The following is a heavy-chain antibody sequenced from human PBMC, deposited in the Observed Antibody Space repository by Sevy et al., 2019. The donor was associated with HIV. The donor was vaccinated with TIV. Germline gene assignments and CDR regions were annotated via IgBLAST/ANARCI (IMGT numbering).Heavy chain of an antibody. CDR2: ISYNGEDE. D-gene: IGHD3-16*01. CDR1: TFTFSHYA. Sequence: GGSLRLSCVASTFTFSHYAMHWVRQSLGKGLQWVASISYNGEDENYADSVAGRFTISRDNPKNTLFLQMSSLRPEDTALYYCARDWGTPPTAILYHFDFWGQGIPVTVSS. CDR3: ARDWGTPPTAILYHFDF. J-gene: IGHJ4*02. V-gene: IGHV3-30*04.